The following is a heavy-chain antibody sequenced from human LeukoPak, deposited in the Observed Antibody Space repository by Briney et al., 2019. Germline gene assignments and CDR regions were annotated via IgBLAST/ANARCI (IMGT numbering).Heavy chain of an antibody. J-gene: IGHJ6*03. CDR2: IIPIFGTA. Sequence: ASVKVSFKASGGTFSSYAISWVRQAPGQGLEWMGGIIPIFGTANYAQKFQGRVTITTDESTSTAYMELSSLRSEDTAVYYCARSPVADFWSAAYYYYMDVWGKGTTVTVSS. D-gene: IGHD3-3*01. V-gene: IGHV1-69*05. CDR3: ARSPVADFWSAAYYYYMDV. CDR1: GGTFSSYA.